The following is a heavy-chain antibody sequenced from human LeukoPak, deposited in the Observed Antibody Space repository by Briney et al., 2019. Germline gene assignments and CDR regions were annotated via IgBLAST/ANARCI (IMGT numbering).Heavy chain of an antibody. CDR1: EFTYG. CDR2: ISSSGSNT. J-gene: IGHJ4*02. V-gene: IGHV3-23*01. CDR3: AKDLYGDYDFDC. Sequence: GGSLRLSCAASEFTYGMNWVRQAPGKGLECVSAISSSGSNTYYADSVKGRFTISRDNSKNTLYLQLNSLRAEDTAVYYCAKDLYGDYDFDCWGQGTLVTVSS. D-gene: IGHD4-17*01.